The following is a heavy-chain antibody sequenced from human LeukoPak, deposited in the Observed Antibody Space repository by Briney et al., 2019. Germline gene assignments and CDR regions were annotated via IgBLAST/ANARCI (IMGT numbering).Heavy chain of an antibody. V-gene: IGHV3-9*03. D-gene: IGHD4-17*01. CDR2: ISWNSGSI. CDR1: GFTFSRYW. CDR3: AKDRGAYGDPTKGFDY. J-gene: IGHJ4*02. Sequence: GGSLRLSCAASGFTFSRYWIHWVRQAPGKGLEWVSGISWNSGSIGYADSVKGRFTISRDNAKNSLYLQMNSLRAEDMALYYCAKDRGAYGDPTKGFDYWGQGTLVTVSS.